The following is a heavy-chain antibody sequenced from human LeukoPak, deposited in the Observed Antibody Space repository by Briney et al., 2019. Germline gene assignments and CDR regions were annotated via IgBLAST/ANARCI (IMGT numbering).Heavy chain of an antibody. CDR1: GGSISSYY. CDR2: IYYSGST. Sequence: SETPSLTCTVSGGSISSYYWSWIRQPPGKGLEWIGYIYYSGSTNYNPSLKSRVTISVDTSKNQFSLKLSSVTAADTAVYYCARHLLTYCSSTSCFRGYYGMDVWGQGTTVTVSS. D-gene: IGHD2-2*01. CDR3: ARHLLTYCSSTSCFRGYYGMDV. V-gene: IGHV4-59*08. J-gene: IGHJ6*02.